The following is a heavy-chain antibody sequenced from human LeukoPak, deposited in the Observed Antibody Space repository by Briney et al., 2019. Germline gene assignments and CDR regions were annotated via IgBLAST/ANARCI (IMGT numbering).Heavy chain of an antibody. CDR1: GGSISSYY. CDR3: ARGPPMYYFDY. V-gene: IGHV4-59*08. Sequence: SETLSLTCTVSGGSISSYYWSWIRQPPGKGLEWIGYIYYSGSTNYNPSLKSRVTISVDTSKNQFSLKLSSVTAADTAVYYCARGPPMYYFDYWGQGTLVTVSS. D-gene: IGHD3-10*02. J-gene: IGHJ4*02. CDR2: IYYSGST.